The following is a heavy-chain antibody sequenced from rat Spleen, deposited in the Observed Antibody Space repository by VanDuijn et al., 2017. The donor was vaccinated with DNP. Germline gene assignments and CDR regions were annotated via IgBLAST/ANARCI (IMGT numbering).Heavy chain of an antibody. V-gene: IGHV2S12*01. CDR1: GFTFSDYY. CDR3: VRDPYNAGFDY. Sequence: VQLVESGGGLVQPGRSLRLSCAASGFTFSDYYMAWVRQPPGKGLEWIASMSSGGSTYYNSGLKSRLTITRDTSKSQVFLKMNSLQSEDTATYYCVRDPYNAGFDYWGQGVMVSVSS. J-gene: IGHJ2*01. CDR2: MSSGGST. D-gene: IGHD4-3*01.